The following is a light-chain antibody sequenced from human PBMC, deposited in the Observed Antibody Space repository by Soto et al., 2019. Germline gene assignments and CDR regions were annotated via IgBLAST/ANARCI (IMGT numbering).Light chain of an antibody. V-gene: IGLV1-40*01. CDR3: QSYDSSLSGYV. J-gene: IGLJ1*01. CDR2: ENN. Sequence: QAVVTQPPSVSAAPGQRVTISCTGSSSNIGAGYEAHWYQQVPGTAPKLLIYENNNRPSGAPDRFSGSKSGTSASLAITGLQAEDEAEYYCQSYDSSLSGYVFGTGTKLTVL. CDR1: SSNIGAGYE.